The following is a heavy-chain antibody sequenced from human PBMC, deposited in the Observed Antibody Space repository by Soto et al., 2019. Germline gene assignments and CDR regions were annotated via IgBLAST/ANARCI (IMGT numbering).Heavy chain of an antibody. Sequence: QVQLQQWGAGLLKTSETLSLTCAVYGGSFSGYYWSWIRQPPGKGLEWIGEINHSGSTNYNPSLKSRVTISVDTSKNQFSLKLSSVTAADTAVYYCARGILHYYDSSGYYSRASWFDPWGQGTLVTVSS. D-gene: IGHD3-22*01. CDR3: ARGILHYYDSSGYYSRASWFDP. CDR1: GGSFSGYY. V-gene: IGHV4-34*01. J-gene: IGHJ5*02. CDR2: INHSGST.